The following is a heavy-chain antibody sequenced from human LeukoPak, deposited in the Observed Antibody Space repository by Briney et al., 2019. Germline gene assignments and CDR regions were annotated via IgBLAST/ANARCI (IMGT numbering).Heavy chain of an antibody. CDR1: GYTFTSYD. D-gene: IGHD3-10*01. J-gene: IGHJ3*02. CDR2: MNPNSGNT. CDR3: ARVNTYYYGSGVSRAFHM. Sequence: ASVKVSCKASGYTFTSYDINWVRQPTGQGLEWMGWMNPNSGNTGYAQKFQGSVTMTRNTSTATAYMELSSLKSEDTAVYYCARVNTYYYGSGVSRAFHMWGQGTMVTVSS. V-gene: IGHV1-8*02.